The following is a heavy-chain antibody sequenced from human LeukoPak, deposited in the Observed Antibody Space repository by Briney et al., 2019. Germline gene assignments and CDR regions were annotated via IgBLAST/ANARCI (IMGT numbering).Heavy chain of an antibody. J-gene: IGHJ5*02. V-gene: IGHV4-59*01. CDR1: GVSISSYY. Sequence: PSETLSLTCTVSGVSISSYYWSWVRQPPGKGLEWIGYIYCSGSTNYNPSLKSRVTISVDTSKNQFSLKLSSVTAADTAVYYCARVTRGRAADNWFDPWGQGTLVTVSS. CDR3: ARVTRGRAADNWFDP. D-gene: IGHD1-1*01. CDR2: IYCSGST.